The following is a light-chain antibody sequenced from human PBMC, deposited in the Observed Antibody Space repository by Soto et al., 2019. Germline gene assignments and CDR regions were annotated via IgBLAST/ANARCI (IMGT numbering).Light chain of an antibody. CDR3: QQYNNWPPIT. Sequence: EIVMTQSPATLSVSPGERATLSCRASQSVSSNLAWYQQQPGQAPRLLMYGASTRDTGIPARFSGSGSETEFTLTISSLQSEDFAVFYCQQYNNWPPITCGQGTRLEIK. CDR2: GAS. V-gene: IGKV3-15*01. J-gene: IGKJ5*01. CDR1: QSVSSN.